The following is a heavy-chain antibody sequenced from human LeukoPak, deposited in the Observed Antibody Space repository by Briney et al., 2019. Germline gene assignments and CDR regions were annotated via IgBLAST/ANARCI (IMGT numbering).Heavy chain of an antibody. CDR2: ISYDGSNK. J-gene: IGHJ3*02. Sequence: GRSLRLSCAASGFTFSSYAMHWVRQAPGKGLEWVAVISYDGSNKYYADSVKGRFTISRDNSKSTLYLQMNSLRAEDTAVYYCARDKDGSYAFDIWGQGTMVTVSS. CDR3: ARDKDGSYAFDI. V-gene: IGHV3-30-3*01. D-gene: IGHD3-16*02. CDR1: GFTFSSYA.